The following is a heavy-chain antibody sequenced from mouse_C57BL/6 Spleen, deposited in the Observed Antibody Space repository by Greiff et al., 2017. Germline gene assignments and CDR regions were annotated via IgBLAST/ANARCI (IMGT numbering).Heavy chain of an antibody. CDR3: ARGVYGSLSYWYFDV. J-gene: IGHJ1*03. Sequence: DVMLVESGGGLVKPGGSLKLSCAASGFTFSDYGMHWVRQAPEKGLEWVAYISSGSSTIYYADTVKGRFTISRDNAKNTLFLQMTSLRSEDTAMYYCARGVYGSLSYWYFDVWGTGTTVTVSS. CDR2: ISSGSSTI. CDR1: GFTFSDYG. V-gene: IGHV5-17*01. D-gene: IGHD1-1*01.